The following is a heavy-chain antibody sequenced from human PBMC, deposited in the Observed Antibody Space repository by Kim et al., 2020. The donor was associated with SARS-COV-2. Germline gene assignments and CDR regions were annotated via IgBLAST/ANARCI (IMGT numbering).Heavy chain of an antibody. Sequence: GGSLRLSCAASGFTFSSYEMNWVRQAPGKGLEWVSYISSSGSTIYYADSVKGRFTISRDNAKNSLYLQMNSLRAEDTAVYYCARALPSYGSGSNPLGYWGQGTLVTVSS. CDR1: GFTFSSYE. D-gene: IGHD3-10*01. J-gene: IGHJ4*02. CDR3: ARALPSYGSGSNPLGY. CDR2: ISSSGSTI. V-gene: IGHV3-48*03.